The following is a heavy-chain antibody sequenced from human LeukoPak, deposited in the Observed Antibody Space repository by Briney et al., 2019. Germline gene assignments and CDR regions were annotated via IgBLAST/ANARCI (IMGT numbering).Heavy chain of an antibody. V-gene: IGHV4-59*01. Sequence: SETLSLTCTVSGGSISSYYWSWTRQPPGKGLEWIGYIYYSGSTNYNPSLKSRVTISVDTSKNQFSLKLSSVTAADTAVYYCARDPGYCSGGSCSDYYYYGMDVWGKGTTVTVSS. CDR1: GGSISSYY. CDR3: ARDPGYCSGGSCSDYYYYGMDV. D-gene: IGHD2-15*01. J-gene: IGHJ6*04. CDR2: IYYSGST.